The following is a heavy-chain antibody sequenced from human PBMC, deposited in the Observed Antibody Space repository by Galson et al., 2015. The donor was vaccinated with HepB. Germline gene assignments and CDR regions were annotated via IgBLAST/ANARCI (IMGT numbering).Heavy chain of an antibody. Sequence: SLRLSCAASGFIFSGYAMSWVRHTPEKGLEWVSTITGSATSTYSADSVKGRFTISRDNSNNPLYLQMHSLRAEDTAMYYCANLSGGNYYYAMDVWGPGTPVTVSS. V-gene: IGHV3-23*01. J-gene: IGHJ6*02. CDR3: ANLSGGNYYYAMDV. D-gene: IGHD2-8*02. CDR2: ITGSATST. CDR1: GFIFSGYA.